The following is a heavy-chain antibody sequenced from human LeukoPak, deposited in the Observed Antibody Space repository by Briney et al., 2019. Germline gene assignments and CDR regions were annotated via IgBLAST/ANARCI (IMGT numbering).Heavy chain of an antibody. CDR1: GFTFSDYY. V-gene: IGHV3-11*04. CDR3: AREYCSGGSCYNDAFDI. J-gene: IGHJ3*02. CDR2: ISSSGSTI. D-gene: IGHD2-15*01. Sequence: PGGSLRLSCAASGFTFSDYYMSWLRQAPGKGLEWVSYISSSGSTIYYADSVKGRFTISRDNAKNSLYLQMNTLRAEDTAVYYCAREYCSGGSCYNDAFDIWGQGTMVTVSS.